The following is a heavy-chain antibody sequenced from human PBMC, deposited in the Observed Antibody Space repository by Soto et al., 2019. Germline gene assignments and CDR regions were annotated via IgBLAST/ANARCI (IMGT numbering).Heavy chain of an antibody. V-gene: IGHV1-69*13. CDR2: IIPIFGTA. CDR1: GGTFSSYA. Sequence: ASVKVSCKASGGTFSSYAISWVRQAPGQGLEWMGGIIPIFGTANYAQKFQGRVTITADESTSTVYMELSSLRSEDTAVYYCARGAIYGDYADYYYYGMDVWGQGTTVTVSS. CDR3: ARGAIYGDYADYYYYGMDV. D-gene: IGHD4-17*01. J-gene: IGHJ6*02.